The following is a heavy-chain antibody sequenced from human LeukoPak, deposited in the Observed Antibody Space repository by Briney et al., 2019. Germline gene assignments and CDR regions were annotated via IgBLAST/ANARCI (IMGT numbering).Heavy chain of an antibody. CDR1: GFTFSDYY. CDR3: TTDGVGVEGATYDN. J-gene: IGHJ4*02. V-gene: IGHV3-15*01. CDR2: IKAKAHGGTI. D-gene: IGHD1-26*01. Sequence: GGSLRLSCAASGFTFSDYYMTWIRQAPGKGLEWVGRIKAKAHGGTIEYAAPVKGRFTISRDDSKNTLYLQMNSLKTEDTAVYYCTTDGVGVEGATYDNWGQGTLVSVSS.